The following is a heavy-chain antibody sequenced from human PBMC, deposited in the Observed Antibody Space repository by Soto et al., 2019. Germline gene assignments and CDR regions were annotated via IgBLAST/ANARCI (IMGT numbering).Heavy chain of an antibody. D-gene: IGHD1-1*01. CDR2: IYHSGST. J-gene: IGHJ5*02. V-gene: IGHV4-30-2*01. CDR1: GGSISSGGYS. Sequence: QLQLQESGSGLVKPSQTLSLTCAVSGGSISSGGYSWSWIRQPPGKGLEWIGYIYHSGSTYYNPALKSRVTISVDRSKNQFSLKLSSVTAADTAVYYCARGEREAGGNWFDPWGQGTLVTVSS. CDR3: ARGEREAGGNWFDP.